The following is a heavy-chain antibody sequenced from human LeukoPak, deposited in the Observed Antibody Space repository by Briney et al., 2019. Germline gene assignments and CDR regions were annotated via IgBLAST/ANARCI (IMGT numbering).Heavy chain of an antibody. V-gene: IGHV4-34*01. Sequence: SETLSLTCAVYGGSFSSYYWSWIRQPPGKGLEWIGEINHSGSTNYNPSLKSRVTISVDTSKNQFSLKLSSVTAADTAVYYCARETLYPTFDYWGQGTLVTVSS. J-gene: IGHJ4*02. CDR3: ARETLYPTFDY. CDR1: GGSFSSYY. D-gene: IGHD2-8*01. CDR2: INHSGST.